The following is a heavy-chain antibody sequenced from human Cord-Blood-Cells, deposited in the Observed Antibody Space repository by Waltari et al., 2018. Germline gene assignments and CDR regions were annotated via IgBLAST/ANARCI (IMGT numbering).Heavy chain of an antibody. J-gene: IGHJ6*02. CDR2: MNPNSGNT. D-gene: IGHD6-13*01. Sequence: QVQLVQSGAEVKKPGASVKVSCKASGYTFTSYDIHWVRQATGQGLEWMGWMNPNSGNTGDAQKFQGRVTMTRNTSISTAYMELSSLRSEDTAVYYCARVGSSSWYGYYYYYGMDVWGQGTTVTVSS. CDR1: GYTFTSYD. CDR3: ARVGSSSWYGYYYYYGMDV. V-gene: IGHV1-8*01.